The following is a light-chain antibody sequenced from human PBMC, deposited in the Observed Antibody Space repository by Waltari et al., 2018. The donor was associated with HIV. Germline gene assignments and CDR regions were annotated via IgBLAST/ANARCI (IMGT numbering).Light chain of an antibody. CDR3: QQRSNWPLT. CDR1: QSVSSH. CDR2: DAS. Sequence: MVLTQSPVTLSSSPGERATLSCRASQSVSSHLAWYQQKPGQAHRLLIYDASNRATGSPARFSGSGSGTDFTLTISSLEPEDFAVYYCQQRSNWPLTFGGGTKVEIK. J-gene: IGKJ4*01. V-gene: IGKV3-11*01.